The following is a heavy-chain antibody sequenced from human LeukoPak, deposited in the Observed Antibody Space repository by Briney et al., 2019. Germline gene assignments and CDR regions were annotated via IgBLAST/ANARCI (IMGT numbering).Heavy chain of an antibody. CDR1: GGTFSSYA. CDR2: IIPIFGIA. CDR3: ARDYYDSSGYYWIDY. D-gene: IGHD3-22*01. J-gene: IGHJ4*02. Sequence: SVKVSCKASGGTFSSYAISWVRQAPGQGLEWMGRIIPIFGIANYAQKFQGRVTITADKSTSTAYMELSSLRSEDTAVHYCARDYYDSSGYYWIDYWGQGTLVTVSS. V-gene: IGHV1-69*04.